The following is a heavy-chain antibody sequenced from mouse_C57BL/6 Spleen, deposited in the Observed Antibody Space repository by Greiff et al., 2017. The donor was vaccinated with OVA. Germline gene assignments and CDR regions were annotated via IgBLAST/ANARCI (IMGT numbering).Heavy chain of an antibody. CDR3: ASPPPTVDWYFDV. V-gene: IGHV1-22*01. J-gene: IGHJ1*03. Sequence: EVQLQQSGPELVKPGASVKMSCKASGYTFTDYNMHWVKQSHGKSLEWIGYINPNNGGTSYNQKFKGKATLTVNKSSSTAYMELRSLTSEESAVYYCASPPPTVDWYFDVWGTGTTVTVSS. CDR2: INPNNGGT. CDR1: GYTFTDYN. D-gene: IGHD1-1*01.